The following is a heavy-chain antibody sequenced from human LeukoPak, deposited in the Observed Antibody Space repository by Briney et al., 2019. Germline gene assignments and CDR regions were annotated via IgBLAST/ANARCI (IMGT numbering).Heavy chain of an antibody. CDR1: GFTFSSYG. Sequence: PGGSLRLSCAASGFTFSSYGMHWVRQAPGKGLEWVAVIWYDGSNKYYADSVKGRFTISRDNSKNTLYLQMNSLRAEDTAVYYCARPGGNRHYFDYWGQGTLVTVSS. V-gene: IGHV3-33*01. CDR2: IWYDGSNK. CDR3: ARPGGNRHYFDY. D-gene: IGHD4-23*01. J-gene: IGHJ4*02.